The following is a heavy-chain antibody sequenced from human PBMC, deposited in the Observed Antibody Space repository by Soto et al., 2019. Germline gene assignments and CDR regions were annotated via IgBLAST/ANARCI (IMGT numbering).Heavy chain of an antibody. CDR2: RSYDGRNK. Sequence: PGGSLRLSCAASGFTFSSYAMPCVRQAPCKGLDWLAVRSYDGRNKYYADSVKGRFTISRDNAKNTLYMQMNSLRAEDTAVYYCSRGPGYSSTYYYYGLDVSAQRATVTVSS. V-gene: IGHV3-30*04. CDR3: SRGPGYSSTYYYYGLDV. D-gene: IGHD6-19*01. CDR1: GFTFSSYA. J-gene: IGHJ6*02.